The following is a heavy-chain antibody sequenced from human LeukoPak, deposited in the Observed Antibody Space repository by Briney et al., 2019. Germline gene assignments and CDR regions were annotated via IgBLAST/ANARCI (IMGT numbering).Heavy chain of an antibody. D-gene: IGHD6-13*01. V-gene: IGHV3-48*01. Sequence: GGSLRLSCAASGFTFSSYSMNWVRQAPGKGLEWVSYFSSSSNTIYYADSVKGRFTISRDNAKNSLYLQMNSLRAEDTAVYYCASAGLKYSNMWYGDYWGQGTLVTVSS. CDR3: ASAGLKYSNMWYGDY. J-gene: IGHJ4*02. CDR1: GFTFSSYS. CDR2: FSSSSNTI.